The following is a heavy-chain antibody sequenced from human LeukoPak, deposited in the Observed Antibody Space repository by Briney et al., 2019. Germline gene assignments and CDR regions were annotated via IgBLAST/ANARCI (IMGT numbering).Heavy chain of an antibody. CDR2: IYYSGST. CDR1: GGSISSGGYY. CDR3: ARGSLSNSWYFDY. V-gene: IGHV4-31*03. D-gene: IGHD6-13*01. J-gene: IGHJ4*02. Sequence: SQTLSLTCTVSGGSISSGGYYWSWIRQYPGKGLEWIGYIYYSGSTYYNPSLKSRVTTLVDTSKNQFSLKLSSVTAADTAEYYCARGSLSNSWYFDYWGQGTLVIVSS.